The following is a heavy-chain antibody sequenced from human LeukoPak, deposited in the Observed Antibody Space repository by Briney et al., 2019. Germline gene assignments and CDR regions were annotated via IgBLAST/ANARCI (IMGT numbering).Heavy chain of an antibody. CDR3: ARDGNDAFDI. CDR1: GFTFSSYS. D-gene: IGHD1-26*01. CDR2: ISSSTTYI. J-gene: IGHJ3*02. Sequence: PGGSLRLSCAASGFTFSSYSMNWVRQAPGMGLEWVSSISSSTTYIYYADSVKGRFTISRDNAKNSLYLQMNSLRAEDTAVYYCARDGNDAFDIWGQGTMVTVSS. V-gene: IGHV3-21*01.